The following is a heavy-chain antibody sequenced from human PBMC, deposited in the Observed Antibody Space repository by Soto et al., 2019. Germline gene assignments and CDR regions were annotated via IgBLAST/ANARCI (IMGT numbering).Heavy chain of an antibody. CDR1: GYTSNNYG. D-gene: IGHD2-2*01. CDR2: ISAYNGDT. J-gene: IGHJ4*02. Sequence: ASVKVSCKASGYTSNNYGVSWVRQAPGQGLEWMGWISAYNGDTHYAQKLQGRGTMSTDTSTSTAYVEVRSLRSDDTAVYYCARSCRSTTCYFSFGGQGTLVTVSS. V-gene: IGHV1-18*01. CDR3: ARSCRSTTCYFSF.